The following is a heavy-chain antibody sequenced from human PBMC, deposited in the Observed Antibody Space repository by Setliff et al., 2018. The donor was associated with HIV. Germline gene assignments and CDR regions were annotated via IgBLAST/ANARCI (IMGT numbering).Heavy chain of an antibody. D-gene: IGHD3-22*01. J-gene: IGHJ4*01. CDR2: SYSDGSNA. V-gene: IGHV3-74*01. Sequence: GGSLRLSCEASGFTFSRYRMHWVRQPPGKGLVWVSRSYSDGSNAYYADSVKGRFTLSRDTSKDTLSLQMNSQRPEDTAVFYCARVRLYSSALDYWG. CDR3: ARVRLYSSALDY. CDR1: GFTFSRYR.